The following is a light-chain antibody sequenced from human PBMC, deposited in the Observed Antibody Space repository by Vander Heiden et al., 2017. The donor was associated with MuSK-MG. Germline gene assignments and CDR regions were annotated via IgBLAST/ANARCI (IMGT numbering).Light chain of an antibody. CDR2: DNN. CDR3: QVGDSPSDHVV. V-gene: IGLV3-21*02. CDR1: NIGGRS. Sequence: SSVLSQPPSVSVAPGQTARLTCGGDNIGGRSVDWYQQKPGQAPVRVLSDNNDRPTGIPERFSGSNSGNTATLTIGRAEAGDEADYFCQVGDSPSDHVVFGAGTKRTVL. J-gene: IGLJ3*02.